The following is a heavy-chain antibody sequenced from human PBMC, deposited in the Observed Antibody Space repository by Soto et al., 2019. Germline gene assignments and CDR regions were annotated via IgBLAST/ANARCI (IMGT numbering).Heavy chain of an antibody. CDR3: ASAPDV. CDR2: IYYSGST. Sequence: QVQLQESGPGLVKPSQPLSLTCTVSGGSLSSGGYYLRWIRQHPGKGLEWIGYIYYSGSTYYNPSLKSRVTLPVDTFNNQFSLRLSSVAAADRAGYYWASAPDVWGQGTLVTVSS. J-gene: IGHJ4*02. V-gene: IGHV4-31*03. CDR1: GGSLSSGGYY.